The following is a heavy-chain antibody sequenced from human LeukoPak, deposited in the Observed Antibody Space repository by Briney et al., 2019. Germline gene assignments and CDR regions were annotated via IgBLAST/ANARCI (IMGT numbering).Heavy chain of an antibody. CDR2: MYYTGSS. D-gene: IGHD2-15*01. Sequence: PSETLSLTCSVSGVSVNSGDYYWTWIRQSPGRGLEWIGYMYYTGSSDYNPSLKSRVTISLDTSKNRFSLKLSSVTAADTAVYYCVRDQGGSAHRYAFDIWGQGTRVTVSS. J-gene: IGHJ3*02. V-gene: IGHV4-61*08. CDR3: VRDQGGSAHRYAFDI. CDR1: GVSVNSGDYY.